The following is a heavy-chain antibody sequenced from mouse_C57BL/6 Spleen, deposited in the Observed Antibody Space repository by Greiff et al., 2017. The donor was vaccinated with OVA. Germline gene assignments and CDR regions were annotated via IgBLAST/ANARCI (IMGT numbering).Heavy chain of an antibody. J-gene: IGHJ2*01. CDR3: ASLNYGSSYGLFDY. V-gene: IGHV5-9*01. CDR2: ISGGGGNT. D-gene: IGHD1-1*01. Sequence: VESGGGLVKPGGSLKLSCAASGFTFSSYTMSWVRQTPEKRLEWVATISGGGGNTYYPDSVKGRFTISRDNAKNTLYLQMSSLRSEDTALYYCASLNYGSSYGLFDYWGQGTTLTVSS. CDR1: GFTFSSYT.